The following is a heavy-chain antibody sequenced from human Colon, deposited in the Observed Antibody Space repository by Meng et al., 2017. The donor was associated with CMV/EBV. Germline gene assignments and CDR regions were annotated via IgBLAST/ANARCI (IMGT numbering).Heavy chain of an antibody. Sequence: SLKISCAASGFTFSSYSMNWVRQAPGKGLEWVAGITWTSGSTGYADSVRGRFTISRDNAKNSLYLQMNSLRLEDTALYYCAKDLSNYASLPMDFWGQGTPVTVSS. CDR3: AKDLSNYASLPMDF. V-gene: IGHV3-9*01. D-gene: IGHD4-11*01. CDR2: ITWTSGST. J-gene: IGHJ4*02. CDR1: GFTFSSYS.